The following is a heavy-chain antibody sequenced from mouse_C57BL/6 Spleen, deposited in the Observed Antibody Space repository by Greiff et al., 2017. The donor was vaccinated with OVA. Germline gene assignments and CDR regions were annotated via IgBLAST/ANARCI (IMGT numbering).Heavy chain of an antibody. V-gene: IGHV1-5*01. D-gene: IGHD1-1*01. Sequence: EVQLQESGTVLARPGASVKMSCKTSGYTFTSYWMHWVKQRPGQGLEWIGAIYPGNSDTSYNQKFKGKAKLTAVTSASTAYMELSSLTNEDSAFYYCTRWDYYGSTLFDYWGQGTTLTVSS. CDR3: TRWDYYGSTLFDY. J-gene: IGHJ2*01. CDR1: GYTFTSYW. CDR2: IYPGNSDT.